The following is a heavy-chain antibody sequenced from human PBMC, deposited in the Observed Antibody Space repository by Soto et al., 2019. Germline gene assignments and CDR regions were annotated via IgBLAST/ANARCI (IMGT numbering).Heavy chain of an antibody. V-gene: IGHV3-7*01. Sequence: GSLRLSCAASGFTFSSDWLSWVRQAPGKGLEWVANIKQDGSEKYYVDSVKGRFTISRDNAKNSLYLQMNSLRAEDTAVYYCARDPLPGPWGQGTLVTVSS. CDR1: GFTFSSDW. CDR3: ARDPLPGP. CDR2: IKQDGSEK. J-gene: IGHJ5*02.